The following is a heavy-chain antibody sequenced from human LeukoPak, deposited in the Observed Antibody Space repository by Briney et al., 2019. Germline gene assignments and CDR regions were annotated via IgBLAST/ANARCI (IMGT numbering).Heavy chain of an antibody. Sequence: PGGCLRLSCAASGFTFSSYSMNWVRQAPGKGLEWVSSISSTGSYIYYADSVKGRFTIFRDNAKKSLFLQINSLRAEDTAVYFCARDRITMIVENAFDIWGQGTMVIVSS. V-gene: IGHV3-21*01. CDR2: ISSTGSYI. CDR3: ARDRITMIVENAFDI. CDR1: GFTFSSYS. D-gene: IGHD3-22*01. J-gene: IGHJ3*02.